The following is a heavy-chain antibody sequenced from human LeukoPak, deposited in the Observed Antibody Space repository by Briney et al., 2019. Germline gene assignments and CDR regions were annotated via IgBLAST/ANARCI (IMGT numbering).Heavy chain of an antibody. CDR2: IIGSGGST. CDR1: GFTFSSYA. Sequence: GGSLRLSCAASGFTFSSYAMSWVRQAPGRGLEWVSGIIGSGGSTYYADSVKGRFTISRDNSKSTLYLQMSSLNTEDTAVYYCTGHGNYLFGRGFWGQGTLVTVSS. D-gene: IGHD1-26*01. CDR3: TGHGNYLFGRGF. V-gene: IGHV3-23*01. J-gene: IGHJ4*02.